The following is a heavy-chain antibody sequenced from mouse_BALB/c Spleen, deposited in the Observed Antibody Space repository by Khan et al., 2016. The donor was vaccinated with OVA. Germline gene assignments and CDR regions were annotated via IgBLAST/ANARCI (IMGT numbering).Heavy chain of an antibody. J-gene: IGHJ4*01. CDR1: GYTFTSHT. CDR2: INPRSGYT. CDR3: ARRTTEYALDY. V-gene: IGHV1-4*01. Sequence: VQLQESGAELARPGASVRMSCKASGYTFTSHTMHWVKQRPGQGLEWIGYINPRSGYTQYNQKFNDKATLTADISSSTAYMQLSSLTSEDSAVYYGARRTTEYALDYWGQGTSVIVSS. D-gene: IGHD2-14*01.